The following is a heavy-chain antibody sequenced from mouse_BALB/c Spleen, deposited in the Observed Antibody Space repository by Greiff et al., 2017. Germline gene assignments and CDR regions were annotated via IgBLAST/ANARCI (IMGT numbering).Heavy chain of an antibody. CDR2: INPGSGGT. J-gene: IGHJ1*01. CDR1: GYAFTNYL. Sequence: VKLMESGAELVRPGTSVKVSCKASGYAFTNYLIEWVKQRPGQGLEWIGVINPGSGGTNYNEKFKGKATLTADKSSSTAYMQLSSLTSDDSAVYFCARGYGSSYGYFDVWGAGTTVTVSS. CDR3: ARGYGSSYGYFDV. D-gene: IGHD1-1*01. V-gene: IGHV1-54*01.